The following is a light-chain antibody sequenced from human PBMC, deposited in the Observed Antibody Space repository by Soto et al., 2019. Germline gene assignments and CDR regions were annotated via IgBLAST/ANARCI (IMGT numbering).Light chain of an antibody. J-gene: IGLJ3*02. CDR2: EVS. V-gene: IGLV2-14*01. CDR1: SSDVGGYNY. CDR3: SSYTSSGTLLSWV. Sequence: QSALTQPASVSGSPGQSITISCTGTSSDVGGYNYVSWYQQHPGKAPKLMIYEVSNRPSGVSNRFSGSKSGNTASLTISGLQAEDEADYSCSSYTSSGTLLSWVFGGGTKLTVL.